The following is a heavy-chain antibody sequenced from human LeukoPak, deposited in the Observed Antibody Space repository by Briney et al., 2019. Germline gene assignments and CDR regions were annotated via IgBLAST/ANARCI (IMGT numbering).Heavy chain of an antibody. CDR2: INPNSGGT. D-gene: IGHD1-26*01. J-gene: IGHJ4*02. V-gene: IGHV1-2*02. CDR1: GYTFTGYY. CDR3: ARDREWELLCYFDY. Sequence: ASVNVSCKASGYTFTGYYMHWVRQAPGQGLEWMGWINPNSGGTNYAQKFQGRVTMTRDTSISTAYMELSRLRSDDTAVYYCARDREWELLCYFDYWGQGTLVTVSS.